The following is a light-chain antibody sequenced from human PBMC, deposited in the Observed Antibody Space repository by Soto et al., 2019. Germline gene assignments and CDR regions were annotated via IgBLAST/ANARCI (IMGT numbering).Light chain of an antibody. CDR2: EVS. J-gene: IGLJ2*01. CDR1: SSDVGSYNL. V-gene: IGLV2-23*02. CDR3: CSYAGSSTPVV. Sequence: QSVLTQPASVSGSPGQSITISCTGTSSDVGSYNLVSWYQQHPGKAPKLMIYEVSKRPSGVSNRFSGSKSGNTASLTISGLQAEDGADYYCCSYAGSSTPVVFGGGTMLTAL.